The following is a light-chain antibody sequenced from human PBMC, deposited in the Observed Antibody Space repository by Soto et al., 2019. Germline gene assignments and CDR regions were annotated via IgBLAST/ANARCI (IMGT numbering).Light chain of an antibody. Sequence: EVVVTQSPGALSLSPGERATLSCRASHSVDSSYFAWYQQRPGQAPRLLIYGASSRATGIPDRFSGSGSGTDFTLTISRLEPEDFAVYYCQQYGSSPRTFGQGTKVDI. J-gene: IGKJ1*01. CDR2: GAS. CDR1: HSVDSSY. CDR3: QQYGSSPRT. V-gene: IGKV3-20*01.